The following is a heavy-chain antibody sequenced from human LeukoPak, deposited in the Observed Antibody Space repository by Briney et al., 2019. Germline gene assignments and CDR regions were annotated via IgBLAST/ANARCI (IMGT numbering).Heavy chain of an antibody. CDR1: GGTFSSYA. V-gene: IGHV1-69*13. Sequence: GASVKVSCKASGGTFSSYAISWVRQAPGLGLEWMGGIIPIFGTANYAQKFQGRVTITADESTSTAYMELSSLRSEDTAVYYCAREEPYSNYEADYYGMDVWGQGTTVTVSS. D-gene: IGHD4-11*01. J-gene: IGHJ6*02. CDR3: AREEPYSNYEADYYGMDV. CDR2: IIPIFGTA.